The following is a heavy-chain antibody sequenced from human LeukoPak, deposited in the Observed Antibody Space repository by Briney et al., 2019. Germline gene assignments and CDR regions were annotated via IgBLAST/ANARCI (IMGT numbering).Heavy chain of an antibody. CDR3: AKMPRGSRYSGSLSDY. CDR1: GFTFSSYS. V-gene: IGHV3-21*04. D-gene: IGHD1-26*01. J-gene: IGHJ4*02. CDR2: ISSSSSYI. Sequence: PGGSLRLSCAASGFTFSSYSMNWVRQAPGKGLEWVSSISSSSSYIYYADSVKGRFTISRDNAKNSLYLQMNSLRAEDTAVYYCAKMPRGSRYSGSLSDYWGQGTLVTVSS.